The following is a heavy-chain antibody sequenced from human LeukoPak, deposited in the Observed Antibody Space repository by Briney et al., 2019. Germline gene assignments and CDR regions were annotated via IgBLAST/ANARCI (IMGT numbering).Heavy chain of an antibody. Sequence: ASVKVSCKPSGYTFSDYYIHWVRQAPGQGLEWMGWINPSSGGTNYAQQFRGRITITRDTSISTANMDLSGLRSDDTAVYYCARGEVLTGLPYWGQGTLVTASS. D-gene: IGHD2-21*02. J-gene: IGHJ4*02. CDR2: INPSSGGT. CDR1: GYTFSDYY. V-gene: IGHV1-2*02. CDR3: ARGEVLTGLPY.